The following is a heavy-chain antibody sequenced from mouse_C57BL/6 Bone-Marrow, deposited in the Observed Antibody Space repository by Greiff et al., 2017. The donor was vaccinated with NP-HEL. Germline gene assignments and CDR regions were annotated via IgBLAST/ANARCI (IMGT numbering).Heavy chain of an antibody. J-gene: IGHJ3*01. Sequence: QVQLQQSGAELARPGASVKLSCKASGYTFTSYGISWVKQRTGQGLEWIGEIYPRSGNTYYNEKFKGKATLTADKSSSTAYMELRSLTSEDSAVYFCANAKFITTVGAYWGQGTLVNVSA. CDR1: GYTFTSYG. V-gene: IGHV1-81*01. CDR3: ANAKFITTVGAY. CDR2: IYPRSGNT. D-gene: IGHD1-1*01.